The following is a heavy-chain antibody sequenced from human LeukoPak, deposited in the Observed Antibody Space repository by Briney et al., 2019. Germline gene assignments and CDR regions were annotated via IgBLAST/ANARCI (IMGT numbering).Heavy chain of an antibody. V-gene: IGHV1-2*02. CDR3: ARDRLRLGYERTNWFDP. Sequence: ASVKVSCKASGFTFTGYYIHWVRQAPGQGLEWMGWINPNNGDTNYAQKFQGRVTMTRDTSISTAYMELSRLRSDNTAVYYCARDRLRLGYERTNWFDPWGQGTLVTVSS. D-gene: IGHD2-15*01. J-gene: IGHJ5*02. CDR2: INPNNGDT. CDR1: GFTFTGYY.